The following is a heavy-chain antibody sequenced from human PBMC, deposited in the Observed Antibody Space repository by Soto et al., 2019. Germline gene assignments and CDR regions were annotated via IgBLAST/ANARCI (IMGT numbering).Heavy chain of an antibody. J-gene: IGHJ4*02. CDR1: AGSISSVDYY. CDR2: TYYSGST. D-gene: IGHD3-10*01. CDR3: ARVGRGVADY. Sequence: SETRSLTCPVSAGSISSVDYYWSWIRQPPGKGLEWIGYTYYSGSTDYNPSLKSPVSISADTSKNQFSLKLNSVSAADTAVYYCARVGRGVADYWGQGSLVTVSS. V-gene: IGHV4-30-4*01.